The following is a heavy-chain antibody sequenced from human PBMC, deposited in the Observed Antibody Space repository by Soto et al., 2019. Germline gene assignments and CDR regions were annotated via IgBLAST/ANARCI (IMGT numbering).Heavy chain of an antibody. Sequence: QVQLHQSGPGLVKPSETLSLTCSVSGASITNYYWTWIRQSPGKGLEWIGYIYYGGTSNYNSSLKGRVTVSVAMSTNQCSLTLNPVTAADTAVYYCAMYYGHGQDYWGQGTLVTVSS. D-gene: IGHD3-10*01. CDR3: AMYYGHGQDY. CDR1: GASITNYY. CDR2: IYYGGTS. V-gene: IGHV4-59*01. J-gene: IGHJ4*02.